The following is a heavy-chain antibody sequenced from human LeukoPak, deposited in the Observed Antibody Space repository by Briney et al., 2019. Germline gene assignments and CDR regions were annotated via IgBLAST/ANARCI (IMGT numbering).Heavy chain of an antibody. Sequence: GESLKISCRGSGYIFTSYWIGWVRQMPGKGLEWMGIIFPGDSDTRYSPSFQGQVTISADKSISTAYLQWSSLKSSDTAMYYCARRTLTAAGTDCFDPWGQGTLVTVST. V-gene: IGHV5-51*01. CDR1: GYIFTSYW. J-gene: IGHJ5*02. CDR2: IFPGDSDT. CDR3: ARRTLTAAGTDCFDP. D-gene: IGHD6-13*01.